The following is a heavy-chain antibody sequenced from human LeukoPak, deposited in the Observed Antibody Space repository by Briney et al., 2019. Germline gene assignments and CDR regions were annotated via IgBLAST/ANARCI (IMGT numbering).Heavy chain of an antibody. V-gene: IGHV4-39*01. D-gene: IGHD2-15*01. CDR2: IYYSGST. J-gene: IGHJ5*02. CDR1: GGSISSSSYY. CDR3: ARSSGYCSGGSCYR. Sequence: SEPLSLTCTVSGGSISSSSYYWGWIRQPPGKGLEWIGSIYYSGSTYYNPSLKSRVTISVDTSKNQFSLKLSSVTAADTAVYYCARSSGYCSGGSCYRWGQGTLVTVSS.